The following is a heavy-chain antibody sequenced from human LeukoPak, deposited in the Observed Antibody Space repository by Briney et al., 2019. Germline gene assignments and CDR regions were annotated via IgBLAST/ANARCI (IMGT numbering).Heavy chain of an antibody. Sequence: GGSLRLSCAASGFTFSSYSMNWVRQAPGKGLEWVSSISSSSSYIYYADSVKGRFTISRDNAKNSLYLQMNSLRAEDTAVYYCARDGRYSGSYPGYWGQGTLVTVSS. CDR2: ISSSSSYI. CDR3: ARDGRYSGSYPGY. V-gene: IGHV3-21*01. CDR1: GFTFSSYS. D-gene: IGHD1-26*01. J-gene: IGHJ4*02.